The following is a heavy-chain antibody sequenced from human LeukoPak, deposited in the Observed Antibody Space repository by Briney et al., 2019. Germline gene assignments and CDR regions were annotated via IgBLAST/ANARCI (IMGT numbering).Heavy chain of an antibody. V-gene: IGHV3-23*01. Sequence: HPGGSLRLSCAASGFTFSSYAMSWVRQAPGKGLEWVPAISGSGGSTYYADSVKGRFTISRDNSKNTLYLQMNSLRAEDTAVYYCAKDGGWYKVSVCYWGQGTLVTVSS. J-gene: IGHJ4*02. D-gene: IGHD6-19*01. CDR3: AKDGGWYKVSVCY. CDR1: GFTFSSYA. CDR2: ISGSGGST.